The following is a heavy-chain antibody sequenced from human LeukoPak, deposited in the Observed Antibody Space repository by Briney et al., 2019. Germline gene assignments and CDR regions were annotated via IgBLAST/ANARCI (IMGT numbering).Heavy chain of an antibody. J-gene: IGHJ4*02. CDR2: ISGSSDSM. V-gene: IGHV3-23*01. CDR1: GFTFSSYG. Sequence: PGGSLRLSCAASGFTFSSYGMSWVRQAPGKGLEWVSAISGSSDSMYYADSVKGRFTISRDNSKNTLYLQMNSLRAEDTAVYYCARGDHIVATVTRDFDYWGQGTLVTVSS. CDR3: ARGDHIVATVTRDFDY. D-gene: IGHD5-12*01.